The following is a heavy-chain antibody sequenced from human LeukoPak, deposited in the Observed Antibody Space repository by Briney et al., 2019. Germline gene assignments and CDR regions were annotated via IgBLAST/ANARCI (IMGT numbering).Heavy chain of an antibody. Sequence: ASVKVSCKASGYTFTGYYMHWVRQAPGQGLEWMGWINPNSGGTNYAQKFQGRVTMTRDTSISTAYMELSSLRSEDTAVYYCARGRMAYGALYYSYYYYMDVWGKGTTVTVSS. CDR2: INPNSGGT. V-gene: IGHV1-2*02. CDR1: GYTFTGYY. J-gene: IGHJ6*03. CDR3: ARGRMAYGALYYSYYYYMDV. D-gene: IGHD4-17*01.